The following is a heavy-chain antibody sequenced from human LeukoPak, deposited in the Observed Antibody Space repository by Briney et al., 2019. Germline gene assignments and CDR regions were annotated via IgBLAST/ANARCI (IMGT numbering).Heavy chain of an antibody. D-gene: IGHD2-8*01. CDR3: AKYGMGPADY. J-gene: IGHJ4*02. Sequence: PGGSLRLSCAASGFTFRNYWMHWVRQTPGKGLEWVSTITRNAVTTYADSVKGRFTVSRDHSQNTLYLQMISLRVEDTAVYYCAKYGMGPADYWGQGALVTVSS. CDR2: ITRNAVTT. V-gene: IGHV3-23*01. CDR1: GFTFRNYW.